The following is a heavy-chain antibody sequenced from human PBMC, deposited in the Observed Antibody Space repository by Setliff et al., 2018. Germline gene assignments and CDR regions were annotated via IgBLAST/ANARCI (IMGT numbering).Heavy chain of an antibody. J-gene: IGHJ2*01. CDR3: AGSTLPYDSSGYYTGLYWYFDL. CDR2: ITSNSNYI. D-gene: IGHD3-22*01. V-gene: IGHV3-21*01. CDR1: GFTFSSYN. Sequence: PGGSLRLSCAASGFTFSSYNMSWVRQAPGKGLEWVSSITSNSNYIYYADSVKGRFTISRDNAKNSLYLQMNSLRAEDTAVFYCAGSTLPYDSSGYYTGLYWYFDLWGRGTLVTVSS.